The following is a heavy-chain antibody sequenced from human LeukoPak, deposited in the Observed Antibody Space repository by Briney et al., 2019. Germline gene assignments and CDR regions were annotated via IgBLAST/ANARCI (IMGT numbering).Heavy chain of an antibody. J-gene: IGHJ4*02. CDR3: ARAWTSAGRFDF. CDR1: GDSISDGDYY. V-gene: IGHV4-30-4*01. D-gene: IGHD6-13*01. Sequence: SRTLSLTCTVSGDSISDGDYYWSWIRQPPGKGLEWLGYIYYSGGTYYNPSLKSRLTISVDTSRNQFSLKLSSVTAADTAVYYCARAWTSAGRFDFWGQGTLVPVSS. CDR2: IYYSGGT.